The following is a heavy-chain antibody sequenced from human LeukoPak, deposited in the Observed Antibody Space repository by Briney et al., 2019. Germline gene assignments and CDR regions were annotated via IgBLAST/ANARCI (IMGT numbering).Heavy chain of an antibody. J-gene: IGHJ5*02. D-gene: IGHD5-18*01. CDR1: GFTFSSYW. CDR3: ARVGYSYGYKWFDP. CDR2: INSDGSST. Sequence: GGSLRLSCAASGFTFSSYWMHWVRQAPGKGLVWVSRINSDGSSTSYADSVKGRFTISRDNAKNSLYLQMNSLRAEDTAVYYCARVGYSYGYKWFDPWGQGTLVTVSS. V-gene: IGHV3-74*01.